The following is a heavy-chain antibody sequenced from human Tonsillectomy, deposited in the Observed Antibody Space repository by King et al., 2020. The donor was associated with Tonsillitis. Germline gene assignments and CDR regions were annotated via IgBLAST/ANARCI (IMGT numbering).Heavy chain of an antibody. J-gene: IGHJ5*02. CDR3: ARGPYYGSGRNNWFDP. D-gene: IGHD3-10*01. CDR2: INHSGST. V-gene: IGHV4-34*01. Sequence: VQLQQWGAGLLKPSETLSLTCAVYGGSFSGYYWSWIRQPPGKGLEWIGEINHSGSTNYNPSLKSRVTISVDTSKNQFSLKLSSVTAADTAVYYCARGPYYGSGRNNWFDPWGQGTQVTVSS. CDR1: GGSFSGYY.